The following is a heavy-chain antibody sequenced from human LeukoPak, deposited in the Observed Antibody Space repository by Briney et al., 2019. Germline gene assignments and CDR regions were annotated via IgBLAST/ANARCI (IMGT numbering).Heavy chain of an antibody. V-gene: IGHV1-24*01. D-gene: IGHD2-2*02. CDR2: FDPEDGET. Sequence: AAVKVSRKVSGYTLTELSMHWVRPPPAKGREWVGGFDPEDGETIYTQKLQGRVTMTEDTSTDKAYMELSSLKSEDTAVYYGATISGPVDPAAIVQNAFDSWAKGQWSPSLQ. CDR1: GYTLTELS. J-gene: IGHJ3*02. CDR3: ATISGPVDPAAIVQNAFDS.